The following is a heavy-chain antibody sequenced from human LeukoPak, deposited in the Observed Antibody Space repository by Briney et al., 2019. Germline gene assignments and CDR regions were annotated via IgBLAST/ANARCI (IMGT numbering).Heavy chain of an antibody. V-gene: IGHV3-23*01. J-gene: IGHJ5*02. Sequence: GGSLRLSCAASGFTFSTFAMIWVRQPPGKGLEWVSSIFPSGGEIHYADSVRGRFTISRDNSKSTLSLQMNSLRAEDTAVYYCARDPLAAAGNRAFDPWGQGTLVTVSS. D-gene: IGHD6-13*01. CDR2: IFPSGGEI. CDR1: GFTFSTFA. CDR3: ARDPLAAAGNRAFDP.